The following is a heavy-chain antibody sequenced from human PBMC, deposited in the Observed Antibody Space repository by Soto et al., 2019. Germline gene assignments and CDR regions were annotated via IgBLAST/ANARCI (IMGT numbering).Heavy chain of an antibody. V-gene: IGHV3-74*01. Sequence: EVQLVESGGGLVQPGGSLRLSCAASGFTFSSYWMHWVRQAPGKGLVLVSRINSDGSSTSYADSVKGRFTISRDNAKNTLYLQMNSLRAEDTAVYYCAALGYCSSTSCYVGYYYYMDVWGKGTTVTVSS. D-gene: IGHD2-2*01. CDR3: AALGYCSSTSCYVGYYYYMDV. CDR2: INSDGSST. CDR1: GFTFSSYW. J-gene: IGHJ6*03.